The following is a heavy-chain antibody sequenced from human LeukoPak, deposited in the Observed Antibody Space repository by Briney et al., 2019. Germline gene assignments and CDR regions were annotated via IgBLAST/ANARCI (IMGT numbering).Heavy chain of an antibody. CDR2: TYYRSKWYN. D-gene: IGHD2-2*01. Sequence: SQTLSLTCAISGDSVSSNSAAWNWIRQSPSRGLEWLGRTYYRSKWYNDYAVSVKSRITINPATSKNQFSLQLNSVTPEDTAVYYCARVDRYCSSTSCYDYYGMDVWGQGTTVTVSS. V-gene: IGHV6-1*01. CDR1: GDSVSSNSAA. J-gene: IGHJ6*02. CDR3: ARVDRYCSSTSCYDYYGMDV.